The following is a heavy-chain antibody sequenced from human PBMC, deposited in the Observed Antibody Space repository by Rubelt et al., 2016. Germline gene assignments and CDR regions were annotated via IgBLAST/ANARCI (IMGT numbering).Heavy chain of an antibody. D-gene: IGHD6-19*01. CDR3: ARDHSSGWYLEGFFDY. Sequence: QVQLQESGPGLVKPSEALSLTCTVSGYSISSGYYWGWIRQPPGKGLEWIGSIYHSGSTYYNPSLKSRVTISVDTSKNQLSLKLSAVTAADTAVDYWARDHSSGWYLEGFFDYWGQGTLVTVSS. CDR2: IYHSGST. V-gene: IGHV4-38-2*02. J-gene: IGHJ4*02. CDR1: GYSISSGYY.